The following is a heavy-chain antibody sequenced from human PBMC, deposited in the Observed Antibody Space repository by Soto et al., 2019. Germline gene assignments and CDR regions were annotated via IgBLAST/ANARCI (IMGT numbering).Heavy chain of an antibody. CDR1: GFTFSSYA. Sequence: GGSLRLSCAASGFTFSSYAMSWVRQAPGKGLEWVSAISGSGGSTYYADSVKGRFTISRDNSKNTLYLQMNSLRAEDTAVYYCAKDLAVAGTSSDRYYYYYMDVWGKGTTLTVSS. J-gene: IGHJ6*03. CDR2: ISGSGGST. D-gene: IGHD6-19*01. CDR3: AKDLAVAGTSSDRYYYYYMDV. V-gene: IGHV3-23*01.